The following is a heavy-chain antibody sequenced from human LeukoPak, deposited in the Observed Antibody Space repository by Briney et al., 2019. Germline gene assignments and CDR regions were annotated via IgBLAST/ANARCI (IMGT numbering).Heavy chain of an antibody. CDR3: ARVEMATIRNAFDI. J-gene: IGHJ3*02. CDR2: INSDGSST. CDR1: GFTFSSYW. Sequence: GGSLRLSCAASGFTFSSYWMHWVRQVPGKGLVWVSRINSDGSSTSYADSVKGRFTISRDNAKNTLYLQMNSLRAEDTAVYYCARVEMATIRNAFDIWGQGTMVTVSS. V-gene: IGHV3-74*01. D-gene: IGHD5-24*01.